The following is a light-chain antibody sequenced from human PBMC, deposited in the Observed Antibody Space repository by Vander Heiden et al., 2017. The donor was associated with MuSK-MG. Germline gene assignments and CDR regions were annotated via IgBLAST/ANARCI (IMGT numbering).Light chain of an antibody. V-gene: IGKV3-11*01. CDR1: QSVRSY. CDR2: DAS. CDR3: QQPSNWPPIT. Sequence: EIVFTQSPATLSLSPGERATLSCRASQSVRSYLAWYKQKPGQAPRLLIYDASNRDTGIPARFSGSGYGKDFTLTIGSREPEDFAVYYCQQPSNWPPITFGQGTPMEIK. J-gene: IGKJ5*01.